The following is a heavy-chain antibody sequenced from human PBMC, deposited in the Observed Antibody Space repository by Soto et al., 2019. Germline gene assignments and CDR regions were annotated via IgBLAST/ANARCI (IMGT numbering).Heavy chain of an antibody. Sequence: AGGSLRLSCAASGGPFSSYSMNWVRQAPGKGLEWVSSISSSSSYIYYADSVKGRFTISRDNAKNSLYLQMNSLRAEDTAVYYCARAQRVPWDIVLVPAAEAYYYYGMDVWGQGTTVTVSS. J-gene: IGHJ6*02. D-gene: IGHD2-2*01. CDR1: GGPFSSYS. CDR2: ISSSSSYI. V-gene: IGHV3-21*01. CDR3: ARAQRVPWDIVLVPAAEAYYYYGMDV.